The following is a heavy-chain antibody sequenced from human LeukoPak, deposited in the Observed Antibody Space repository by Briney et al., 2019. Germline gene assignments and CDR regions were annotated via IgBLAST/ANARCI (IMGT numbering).Heavy chain of an antibody. CDR3: GRDTVGYGGAFDI. Sequence: GGSLRLSCVASGFTFSSYNMHWVRQAPGKGLEWVAVISYDGSSKYYADSVKGRSTISRDNSKNTLYLQVNSLRPEDTAVYYCGRDTVGYGGAFDIWGQGTMVTVSS. J-gene: IGHJ3*02. V-gene: IGHV3-30-3*01. CDR2: ISYDGSSK. CDR1: GFTFSSYN. D-gene: IGHD5-18*01.